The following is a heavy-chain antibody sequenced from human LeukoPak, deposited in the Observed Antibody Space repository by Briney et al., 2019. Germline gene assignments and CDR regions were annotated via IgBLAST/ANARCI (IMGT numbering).Heavy chain of an antibody. V-gene: IGHV3-21*01. CDR1: GITFSSYS. CDR2: ISSSSSYI. Sequence: GGSLRLSCAASGITFSSYSKNWVRQAPGKGLEWVSSISSSSSYIYYADSVKGRFTISRDNAKNSLYLQMNSLRAEDTAVYYCASEHSGNYYRPFDYWGQGTLVTVSS. J-gene: IGHJ4*02. CDR3: ASEHSGNYYRPFDY. D-gene: IGHD1-26*01.